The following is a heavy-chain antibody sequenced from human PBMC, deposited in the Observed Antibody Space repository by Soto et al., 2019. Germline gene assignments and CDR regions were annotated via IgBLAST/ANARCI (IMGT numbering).Heavy chain of an antibody. CDR1: GFTFRASE. CDR3: ARCYFGSGSYCF. V-gene: IGHV3-48*03. CDR2: ISGGGDTK. J-gene: IGHJ4*02. Sequence: GGSLRLSCAASGFTFRASEMNWVRQAQGKGLEWVSYISGGGDTKYYADSVKGRFTISRDNAKNSLYLQMTSLRVEDTAVYYCARCYFGSGSYCFWGQGALVTVSS. D-gene: IGHD3-10*01.